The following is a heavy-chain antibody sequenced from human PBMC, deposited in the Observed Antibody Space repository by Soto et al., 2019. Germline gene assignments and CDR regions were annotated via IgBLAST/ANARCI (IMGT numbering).Heavy chain of an antibody. J-gene: IGHJ5*02. CDR3: ASVCRSTWDGWWFDP. Sequence: SETLSLTCTVSDGSISGHYWSWIRQPPGKGLEWIGYIHYSGSTRYNPSLKSRVTISVDTSKNQFSLKLSSVTAADTAVYYCASVCRSTWDGWWFDPWGQGTLVTVSS. CDR1: DGSISGHY. CDR2: IHYSGST. D-gene: IGHD1-26*01. V-gene: IGHV4-59*08.